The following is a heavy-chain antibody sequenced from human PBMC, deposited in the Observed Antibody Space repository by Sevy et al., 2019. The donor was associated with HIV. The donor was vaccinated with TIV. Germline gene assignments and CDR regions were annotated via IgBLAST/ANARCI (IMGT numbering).Heavy chain of an antibody. CDR1: GFTFSSYS. CDR3: ARERNRYGSSGYYIHFDY. D-gene: IGHD3-22*01. V-gene: IGHV3-48*02. Sequence: GGSLRLSCAASGFTFSSYSMNWVRQAPGKGLEWVSYISRSSSNIYYADSVKGRFTISRDNAKNSLYLQMNSLRDEDTAVYYCARERNRYGSSGYYIHFDYWGQGTLVTVSS. CDR2: ISRSSSNI. J-gene: IGHJ4*02.